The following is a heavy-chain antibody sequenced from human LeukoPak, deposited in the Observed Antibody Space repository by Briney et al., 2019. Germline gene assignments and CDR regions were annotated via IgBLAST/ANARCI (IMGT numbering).Heavy chain of an antibody. CDR1: GFTFSSYS. CDR3: AKDPDYDSSGVDY. Sequence: PGGSLRLSCAASGFTFSSYSMNWVRQAPGKGLEWVSLISSSSSSIFYADSVKGRFTISRDSAKNSLYLQMNSLRAEDTAVYYCAKDPDYDSSGVDYWGQGTLVTVSS. J-gene: IGHJ4*02. CDR2: ISSSSSSI. D-gene: IGHD3-22*01. V-gene: IGHV3-21*01.